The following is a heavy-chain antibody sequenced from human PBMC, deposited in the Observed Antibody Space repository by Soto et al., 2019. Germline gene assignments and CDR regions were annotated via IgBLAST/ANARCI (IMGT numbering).Heavy chain of an antibody. Sequence: QVQLVQSGAEVKKPGSSVKVSCKASGGTFSSYAISWVRQAPGQGLEWMGGIIPIFGTANYAQKFQGRVTITADESTSTAYMELSSLRSEDTAVYYCASATLPYYDISPSGLWPFDYWGQGTLVTASS. CDR1: GGTFSSYA. J-gene: IGHJ4*02. CDR2: IIPIFGTA. D-gene: IGHD3-9*01. CDR3: ASATLPYYDISPSGLWPFDY. V-gene: IGHV1-69*01.